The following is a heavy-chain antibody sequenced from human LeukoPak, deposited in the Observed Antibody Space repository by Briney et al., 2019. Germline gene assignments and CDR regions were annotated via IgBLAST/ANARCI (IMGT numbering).Heavy chain of an antibody. CDR3: ARDRGSSRFDIVVVPAARAYFFDY. V-gene: IGHV7-4-1*02. D-gene: IGHD2-2*01. J-gene: IGHJ4*02. CDR2: INTNTGNP. CDR1: GYTFTSYA. Sequence: ASVKVSCKASGYTFTSYAMNWVRQAPGQGLEWMGWINTNTGNPTYAQGFTGRFVFSLDTSVGTAYLQISSLKAEDTAVYYCARDRGSSRFDIVVVPAARAYFFDYWGQGTLVTVSS.